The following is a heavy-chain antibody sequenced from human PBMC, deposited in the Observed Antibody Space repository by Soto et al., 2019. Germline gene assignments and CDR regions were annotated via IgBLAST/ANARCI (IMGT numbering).Heavy chain of an antibody. CDR2: ISAYNGNT. CDR3: ARDVDIVVVPAAILGDFDI. Sequence: QVQLVQSGAEVKKPGASVKVSCKASGYTFTSYGISWVRQAPGQVLEWMGWISAYNGNTNYAQKLQGRVTMTTDTSTSTAYMELRSLRSDDTAVYYCARDVDIVVVPAAILGDFDIWGQGTMVTVSS. V-gene: IGHV1-18*04. CDR1: GYTFTSYG. D-gene: IGHD2-2*02. J-gene: IGHJ3*02.